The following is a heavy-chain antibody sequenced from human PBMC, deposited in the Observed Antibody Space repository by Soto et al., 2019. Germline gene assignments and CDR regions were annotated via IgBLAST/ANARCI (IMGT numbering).Heavy chain of an antibody. CDR1: GFTFSSYG. D-gene: IGHD6-19*01. J-gene: IGHJ5*02. CDR2: IWYDGSNK. Sequence: QVQLVESGGGVVQPGRSLRLSCAASGFTFSSYGMHWVRQAPGKGLEWVAVIWYDGSNKYYADSVKGRFTISRDNSKNTLYLQMNSLRAEDTAVYYCARGPRGWYPSWFDPWGQGTLVTVSS. V-gene: IGHV3-33*01. CDR3: ARGPRGWYPSWFDP.